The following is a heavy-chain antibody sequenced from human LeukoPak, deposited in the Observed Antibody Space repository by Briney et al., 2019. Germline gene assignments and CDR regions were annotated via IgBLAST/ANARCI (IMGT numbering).Heavy chain of an antibody. CDR2: ISAYNGNT. Sequence: ASVKVSCKASGYTFTSYYMHWVRQAPGQGLEWMGWISAYNGNTNYAQKLQGRVTMTTDTSTSTAYMELRSLRSDDTAVYYCARENSGWPPDYWGQGTLVTVSS. V-gene: IGHV1-18*04. CDR1: GYTFTSYY. J-gene: IGHJ4*02. D-gene: IGHD6-19*01. CDR3: ARENSGWPPDY.